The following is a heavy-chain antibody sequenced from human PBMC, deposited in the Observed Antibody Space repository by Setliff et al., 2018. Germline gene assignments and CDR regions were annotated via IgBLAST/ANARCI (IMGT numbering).Heavy chain of an antibody. Sequence: LRLSCAASGFTFNTYWMHWVRQAPGKGLVWFSHINSDGSGTSYADSVKGRFTISRDNAKNTLYLQMNSLRAEDTAVSYCVAARWNYPTVWGQGTLVTVSS. D-gene: IGHD1-7*01. CDR2: INSDGSGT. V-gene: IGHV3-74*01. CDR1: GFTFNTYW. CDR3: VAARWNYPTV. J-gene: IGHJ4*02.